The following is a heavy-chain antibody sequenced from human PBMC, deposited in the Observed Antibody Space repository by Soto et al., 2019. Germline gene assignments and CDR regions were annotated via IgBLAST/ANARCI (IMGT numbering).Heavy chain of an antibody. Sequence: HPGGSLRLSCAASGFTFSSYAMSWVRQAPGKGLEWVSAISGSGGSTYYADSVKGRFTISRDNSKNTLYLQMNSLRAEDTAVYYCAKHLTEIYYGMDVWGQGTTVTVSS. CDR1: GFTFSSYA. CDR2: ISGSGGST. V-gene: IGHV3-23*01. CDR3: AKHLTEIYYGMDV. J-gene: IGHJ6*02.